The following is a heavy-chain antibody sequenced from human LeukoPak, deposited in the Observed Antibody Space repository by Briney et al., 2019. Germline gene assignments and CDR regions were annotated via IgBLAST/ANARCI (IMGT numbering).Heavy chain of an antibody. CDR3: ARRAGAYSHPYDY. Sequence: GGSLRLSCTASGFTFGDYAISWVRQAPGKGLEWVGFIRSKDYGGTTDYAASVKGRFIISRDDSKSIAYLQMNSLRAEDTAVYYCARRAGAYSHPYDYWGQGTLVTVSS. CDR2: IRSKDYGGTT. V-gene: IGHV3-49*04. CDR1: GFTFGDYA. D-gene: IGHD4/OR15-4a*01. J-gene: IGHJ4*02.